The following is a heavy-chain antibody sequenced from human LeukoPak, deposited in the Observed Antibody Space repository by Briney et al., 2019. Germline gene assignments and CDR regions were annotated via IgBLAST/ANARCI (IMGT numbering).Heavy chain of an antibody. D-gene: IGHD6-13*01. Sequence: PSETLSLTCTVSGGSISSGGYYWSWIRQHPGKGLEWIGYICYSGSTYYNPSLKSRVTISVDTSKNQFSLKLSSVTAADTAVYYCAVYRIAAAWVDPWGQGTLVTVSS. CDR3: AVYRIAAAWVDP. CDR2: ICYSGST. J-gene: IGHJ5*02. V-gene: IGHV4-31*03. CDR1: GGSISSGGYY.